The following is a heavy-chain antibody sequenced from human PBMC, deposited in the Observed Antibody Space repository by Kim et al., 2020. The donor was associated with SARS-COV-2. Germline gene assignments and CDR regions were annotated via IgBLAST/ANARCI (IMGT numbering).Heavy chain of an antibody. J-gene: IGHJ6*02. D-gene: IGHD2-21*02. V-gene: IGHV1-3*01. Sequence: QKFPGRVTITRDPSASTAYMELSSLRSEDTAVYYCASGIVVVTADYGMDVWGQGTTVTVSS. CDR3: ASGIVVVTADYGMDV.